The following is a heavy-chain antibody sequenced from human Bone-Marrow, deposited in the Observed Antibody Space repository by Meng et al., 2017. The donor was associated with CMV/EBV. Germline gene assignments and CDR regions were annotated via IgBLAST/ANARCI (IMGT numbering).Heavy chain of an antibody. CDR3: AKDLPGEN. CDR2: IYSGGSST. Sequence: GESLKISCAASGFTFSSYAMSWVRQAPGKGLEWVSVIYSGGSSTYYADSVKGRFTISRDNSKNTLYVQMNSLRDEDTAVYYGAKDLPGENWGQGTLVTVSS. D-gene: IGHD3-10*01. V-gene: IGHV3-23*03. J-gene: IGHJ1*01. CDR1: GFTFSSYA.